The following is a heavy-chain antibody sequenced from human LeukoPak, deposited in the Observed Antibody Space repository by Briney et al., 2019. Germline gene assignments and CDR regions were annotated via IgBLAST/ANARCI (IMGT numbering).Heavy chain of an antibody. CDR3: AKVVAATSHDSSGYAIDY. CDR2: ISGSGGST. V-gene: IGHV3-23*01. Sequence: GGSLRLSCAASGFTFSSYAMSWVRQAPGKGLEWVSAISGSGGSTYYADSVKGRFTISRDNSKNTLYLQMNSLRAEDTAVYYCAKVVAATSHDSSGYAIDYWGQGTLVTVSS. J-gene: IGHJ4*02. D-gene: IGHD3-22*01. CDR1: GFTFSSYA.